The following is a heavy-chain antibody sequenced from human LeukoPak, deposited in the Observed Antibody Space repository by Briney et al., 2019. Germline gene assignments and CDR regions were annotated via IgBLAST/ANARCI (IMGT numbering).Heavy chain of an antibody. J-gene: IGHJ4*02. Sequence: ASVKVSCKASGGTFSSYAISWVRQAPGQGLEWMGGITPMFGTANYAQKFQGRVTITADESTSTAYMELSSLRSEDTAVYYCVRDGSYYDSTGYYYLYWGQGTLVTVSS. D-gene: IGHD3-22*01. CDR1: GGTFSSYA. CDR3: VRDGSYYDSTGYYYLY. CDR2: ITPMFGTA. V-gene: IGHV1-69*13.